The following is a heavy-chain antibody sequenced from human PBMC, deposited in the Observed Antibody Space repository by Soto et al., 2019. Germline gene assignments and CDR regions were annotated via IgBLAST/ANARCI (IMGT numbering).Heavy chain of an antibody. D-gene: IGHD3-22*01. CDR2: LSYDGSNK. Sequence: GGSLRLSCAASGFTFSSYGMHWVLQAPGKGLEWVAVLSYDGSNKYYADSVKGRFTISRDNSKNTLYLQMSSLRAEDTAVYYCAKAVGYDSSGYIDYWGQGTLVTVSS. CDR1: GFTFSSYG. CDR3: AKAVGYDSSGYIDY. J-gene: IGHJ4*02. V-gene: IGHV3-30*18.